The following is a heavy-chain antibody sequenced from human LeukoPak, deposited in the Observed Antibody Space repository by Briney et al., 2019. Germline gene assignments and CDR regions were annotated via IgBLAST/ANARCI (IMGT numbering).Heavy chain of an antibody. D-gene: IGHD2-15*01. Sequence: GASVTVSCKASGYTFTGYYMHWVRQAPGQGLEWMGWINPNSGNTKYAQKFQGRVTMTRDTSISTTYMELSSLGSDDTAVYYCARVSTVAATFDYWGQGTLVTVSS. CDR1: GYTFTGYY. CDR2: INPNSGNT. V-gene: IGHV1-2*02. CDR3: ARVSTVAATFDY. J-gene: IGHJ4*02.